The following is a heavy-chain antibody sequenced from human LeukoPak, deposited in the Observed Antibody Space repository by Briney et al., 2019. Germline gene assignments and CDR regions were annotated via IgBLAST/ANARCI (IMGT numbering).Heavy chain of an antibody. D-gene: IGHD5-18*01. V-gene: IGHV1-18*01. CDR1: GYTFSIYG. J-gene: IGHJ4*02. CDR3: ARNGYSYGYDY. CDR2: INPYKGNT. Sequence: ASVKVSCTASGYTFSIYGISWVRQAPGQGLEWMAWINPYKGNTNYAQKFQGRVTMTTDTSTSTAYMELRSLRFDDTAVFYCARNGYSYGYDYWGQGTLVTVSS.